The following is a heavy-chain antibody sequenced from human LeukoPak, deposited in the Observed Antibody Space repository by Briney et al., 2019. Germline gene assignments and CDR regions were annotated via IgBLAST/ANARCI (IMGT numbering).Heavy chain of an antibody. CDR2: INPNSGGT. D-gene: IGHD2-2*01. V-gene: IGHV1-2*02. CDR1: GYTFTGYY. Sequence: ALVKVSCKASGYTFTGYYMHWVRQAPGQGLEWMGWINPNSGGTNYAQKFQGRVTMTRDTSISTAYMELSRLRSHDTAVYYCARDSRPGSTSCYHTWGQGTLVTVSS. CDR3: ARDSRPGSTSCYHT. J-gene: IGHJ5*02.